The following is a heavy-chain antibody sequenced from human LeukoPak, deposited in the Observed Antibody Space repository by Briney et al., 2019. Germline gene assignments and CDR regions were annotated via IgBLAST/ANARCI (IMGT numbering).Heavy chain of an antibody. CDR3: ARAWNVLWFGELSQD. V-gene: IGHV1-2*02. J-gene: IGHJ4*02. Sequence: ASVKVSCKASGYTFTGYYMHWVRQAPGQGLEWMGWINPNSGGTNYAQKFQGRVTMTRDTSISTAYMELSRLRSDDTAVYYCARAWNVLWFGELSQDWGQGTLVTVSS. D-gene: IGHD3-10*01. CDR1: GYTFTGYY. CDR2: INPNSGGT.